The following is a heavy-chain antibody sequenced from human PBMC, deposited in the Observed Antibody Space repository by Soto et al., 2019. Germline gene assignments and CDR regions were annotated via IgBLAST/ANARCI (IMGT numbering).Heavy chain of an antibody. Sequence: GGSLRLSCAASGFTFSSYGMHWVRQAPGKGLEWVAVIWYDGSNKYYADSVKGRFTISRDNSKNTLYLQMNSLRAEDTAVYYCARDYSSSSFPYYYYGMDVWGQGTTVTVSS. CDR2: IWYDGSNK. CDR1: GFTFSSYG. CDR3: ARDYSSSSFPYYYYGMDV. J-gene: IGHJ6*02. D-gene: IGHD6-6*01. V-gene: IGHV3-33*01.